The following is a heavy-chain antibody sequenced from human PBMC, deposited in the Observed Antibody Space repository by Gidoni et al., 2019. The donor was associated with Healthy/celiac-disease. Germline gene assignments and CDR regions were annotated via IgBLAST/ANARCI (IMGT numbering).Heavy chain of an antibody. Sequence: QVQLVQSGAEVKKPGASVKVSCKASGYTFTSYAMHWVRQAPGQRLEWMGWINAGNGNTKYSQKFQGRVTITRDTSASTAYMELSSLRSEDTAVYYCARGYYDYVWGSYFDYWGQGTLVTVSS. V-gene: IGHV1-3*01. J-gene: IGHJ4*02. CDR2: INAGNGNT. CDR3: ARGYYDYVWGSYFDY. D-gene: IGHD3-16*01. CDR1: GYTFTSYA.